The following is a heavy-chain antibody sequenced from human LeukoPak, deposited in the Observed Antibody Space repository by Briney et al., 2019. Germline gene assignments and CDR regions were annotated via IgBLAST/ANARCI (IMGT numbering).Heavy chain of an antibody. CDR3: TRDHCRGDNCPSFDY. CDR1: GYTFTSFG. J-gene: IGHJ4*02. V-gene: IGHV1-18*04. D-gene: IGHD2-15*01. Sequence: GASVKVSCKPSGYTFTSFGISWVRQAPGQGLEWMGWIGAYNGDTNYAQKFQGRVTMTTDTSTSTAYMDLRSLRSDDTPVYYCTRDHCRGDNCPSFDYWGQGTLVTVSS. CDR2: IGAYNGDT.